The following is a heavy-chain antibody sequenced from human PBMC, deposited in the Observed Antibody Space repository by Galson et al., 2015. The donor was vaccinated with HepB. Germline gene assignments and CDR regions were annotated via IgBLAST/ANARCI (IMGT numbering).Heavy chain of an antibody. Sequence: SVKVSCKASGDDFSTYAISWVRQAPGQGLEWMGNIIPLFGTTNSALRSQGRVTLSADKSTSTAYMELTSLRSDDTAVYYCARYSPRYNQYGLDVWGLGTTVTVSS. V-gene: IGHV1-69*06. CDR3: ARYSPRYNQYGLDV. D-gene: IGHD3-16*02. J-gene: IGHJ6*02. CDR2: IIPLFGTT. CDR1: GDDFSTYA.